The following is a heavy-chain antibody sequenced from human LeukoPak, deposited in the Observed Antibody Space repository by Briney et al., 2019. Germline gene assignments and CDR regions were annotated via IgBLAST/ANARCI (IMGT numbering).Heavy chain of an antibody. J-gene: IGHJ4*02. V-gene: IGHV3-33*01. Sequence: PGGSLRLSCAASGFTFSSYGMHWVRQAPGKGLEWVAVIWYDGSNKYYADSVKGRFTISRDNSKNTLYLQMNSLRAEDTAVYYCARDIRYSSSWSSAIDYWGQGTLVTVSS. CDR1: GFTFSSYG. CDR2: IWYDGSNK. D-gene: IGHD6-13*01. CDR3: ARDIRYSSSWSSAIDY.